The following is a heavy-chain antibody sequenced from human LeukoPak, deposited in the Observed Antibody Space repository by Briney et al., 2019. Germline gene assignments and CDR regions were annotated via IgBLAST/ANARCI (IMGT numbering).Heavy chain of an antibody. V-gene: IGHV3-66*02. CDR1: GFTVSSNY. Sequence: GGSLRLSCAASGFTVSSNYMSWVRQAPGKGLEWVSVIYSGGSTYYADSVKGRFTISRDNSKNTLYLQMNSLRAEDTAVNYCARDDGSSWSDFDYWGQGTLVTVSS. CDR3: ARDDGSSWSDFDY. CDR2: IYSGGST. J-gene: IGHJ4*02. D-gene: IGHD6-13*01.